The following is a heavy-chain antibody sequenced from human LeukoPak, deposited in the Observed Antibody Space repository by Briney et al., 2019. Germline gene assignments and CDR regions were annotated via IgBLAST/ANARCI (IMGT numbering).Heavy chain of an antibody. CDR2: IWYDGSNK. CDR1: GFTFSSYG. V-gene: IGHV3-33*01. Sequence: GGSLRLSCAASGFTFSSYGMHWVRQAPGKGLEWVAVIWYDGSNKYYADSVKGRFTISRDNSKNTLYLQMNSLRAEDTAVYYCARGMSSGRYAVDIWGQETMVTVSS. J-gene: IGHJ3*02. CDR3: ARGMSSGRYAVDI. D-gene: IGHD6-19*01.